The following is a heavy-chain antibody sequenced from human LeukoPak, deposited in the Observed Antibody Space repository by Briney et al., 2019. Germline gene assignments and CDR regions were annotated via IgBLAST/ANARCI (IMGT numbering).Heavy chain of an antibody. Sequence: ASVRVSCKASGRTNNRFGVTWVRQAPGQGLEWIGWISSDNGIPRYADKFQGRVTISADTSTTTAYMGMRSLRYDDTAVYFCANVAKGRFFFYHMDVWGKGTTVTVSS. J-gene: IGHJ6*04. V-gene: IGHV1-18*01. CDR1: GRTNNRFG. D-gene: IGHD2-2*01. CDR3: ANVAKGRFFFYHMDV. CDR2: ISSDNGIP.